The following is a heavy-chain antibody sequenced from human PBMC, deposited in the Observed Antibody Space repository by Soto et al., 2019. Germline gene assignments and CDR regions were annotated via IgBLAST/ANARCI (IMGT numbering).Heavy chain of an antibody. V-gene: IGHV3-11*01. D-gene: IGHD4-17*01. J-gene: IGHJ5*02. Sequence: GGSLRLSCAASGFAFSDHYMTWIRQAPGKGLEWISYISVGGDTVHYADSVKGRFTISRDNGKNSLYLQMNSLRAEDTAVYYCARESMTTVTTENWFDPWGQGTLVTVSS. CDR1: GFAFSDHY. CDR3: ARESMTTVTTENWFDP. CDR2: ISVGGDTV.